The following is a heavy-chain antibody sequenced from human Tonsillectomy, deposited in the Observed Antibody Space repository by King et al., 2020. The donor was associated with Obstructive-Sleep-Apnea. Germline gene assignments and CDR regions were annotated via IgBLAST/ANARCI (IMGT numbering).Heavy chain of an antibody. CDR3: ARDDASGWYFDL. D-gene: IGHD6-19*01. CDR2: ISGSGDTV. V-gene: IGHV3-48*04. Sequence: VQLVESGGGLVQPGGSLRLSCTASGFSFSSHSMDWVRQAPGKGLEWVSYISGSGDTVYYADSLKGRFTISRDNAKNSLHLQMNSLTAEDTAVYYCARDDASGWYFDLWGQGTQVTVSS. J-gene: IGHJ4*02. CDR1: GFSFSSHS.